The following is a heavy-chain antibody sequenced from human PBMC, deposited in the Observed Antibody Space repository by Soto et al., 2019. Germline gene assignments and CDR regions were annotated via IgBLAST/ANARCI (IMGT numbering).Heavy chain of an antibody. CDR3: ARDIYYYDSSGYSLTPGTLYY. D-gene: IGHD3-22*01. V-gene: IGHV1-46*01. CDR2: INPSGGST. J-gene: IGHJ4*02. CDR1: GYTFTSYY. Sequence: QVQLVQSGAEVKKPGASVKVSCKASGYTFTSYYMHWVRQAPGQGLEWMGIINPSGGSTSYAQKFQGRVTMTRDTATSKVYLGLSSLRSEDTAVYYCARDIYYYDSSGYSLTPGTLYYWGQGTLVTVSS.